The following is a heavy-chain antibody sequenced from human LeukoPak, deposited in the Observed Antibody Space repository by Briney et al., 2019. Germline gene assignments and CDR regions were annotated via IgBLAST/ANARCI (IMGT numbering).Heavy chain of an antibody. CDR1: GLTFSSSW. CDR2: ISGSGGST. J-gene: IGHJ4*02. Sequence: GGSLRLSCAVSGLTFSSSWMDWVRQAPGKGLEWVSAISGSGGSTYYADSVKGRFTISRDNPKNTLYLQMNRLRAEDTAVYYCAKAAVDSSSWYYYFDYWGQGTLVTVSS. CDR3: AKAAVDSSSWYYYFDY. D-gene: IGHD6-13*01. V-gene: IGHV3-23*01.